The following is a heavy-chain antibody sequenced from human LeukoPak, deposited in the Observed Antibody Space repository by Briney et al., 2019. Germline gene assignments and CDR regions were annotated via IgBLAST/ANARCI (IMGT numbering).Heavy chain of an antibody. Sequence: SQTLSLTCALCGDSVSRHSAAWKWVRRSPSRGVEWLGWTYYRFKWYNHYAATVKLRIPINPDTSKNQFSLQLNSVSPEDTAVYYCAREEGIAAENPIDYWGQGTMVTVSS. CDR1: GDSVSRHSAA. CDR3: AREEGIAAENPIDY. J-gene: IGHJ4*02. CDR2: TYYRFKWYN. D-gene: IGHD6-13*01. V-gene: IGHV6-1*01.